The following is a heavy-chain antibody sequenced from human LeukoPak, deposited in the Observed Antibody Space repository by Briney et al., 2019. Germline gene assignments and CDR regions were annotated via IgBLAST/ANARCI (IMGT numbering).Heavy chain of an antibody. D-gene: IGHD3-3*01. CDR2: INPNSGGT. J-gene: IGHJ4*02. CDR1: GYTFTGYY. Sequence: GASVKVSCKASGYTFTGYYMHWVRQAPGQGLEWMGWINPNSGGTNYAQKFQGRVTMTEDTSTDTAYMELSSLRSEDTAVYYCATEITIFGGVYFDYWGQGTLVTVSS. V-gene: IGHV1-2*02. CDR3: ATEITIFGGVYFDY.